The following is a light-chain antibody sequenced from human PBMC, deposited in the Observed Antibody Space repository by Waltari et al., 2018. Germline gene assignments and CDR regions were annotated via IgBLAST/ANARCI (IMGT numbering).Light chain of an antibody. J-gene: IGKJ3*01. CDR1: QSISSY. V-gene: IGKV1-39*01. Sequence: DIQMTQSPSSLSASVGDRVTITCRASQSISSYLNWYQQKPGKAPKRLIYAASSLQSGVPSRFIGSGSGTDFTLTISSLQPEDFATYYCQQSYSTLPFTFGPGTKVDIK. CDR2: AAS. CDR3: QQSYSTLPFT.